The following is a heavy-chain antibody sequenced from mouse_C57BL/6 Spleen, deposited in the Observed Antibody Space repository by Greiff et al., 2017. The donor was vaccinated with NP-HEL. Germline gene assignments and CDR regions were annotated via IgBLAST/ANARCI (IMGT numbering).Heavy chain of an antibody. J-gene: IGHJ4*01. D-gene: IGHD1-1*01. V-gene: IGHV14-2*01. CDR2: VDPEDGDT. CDR3: ARFTMVVATPAMDY. CDR1: GFNIKDYY. Sequence: EVKLMESGAELVKPGASVKLSCTASGFNIKDYYMHWVKQRTEQGLEWIGRVDPEDGDTKYAPKFPGKATITADTSSNTAYLQLSSLTSEDTAVYYCARFTMVVATPAMDYWGQGTSVTVSS.